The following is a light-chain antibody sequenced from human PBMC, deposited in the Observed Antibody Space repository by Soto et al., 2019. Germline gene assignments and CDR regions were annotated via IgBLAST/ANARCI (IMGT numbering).Light chain of an antibody. J-gene: IGKJ5*01. CDR2: GAS. V-gene: IGKV3-15*01. CDR1: QSVHNF. CDR3: QQYNNWPAIT. Sequence: EVVLTQSPATLSLSPGERAALSCKASQSVHNFLAWYQQKPGQAPRLLIYGASTRATGIPARFSGSGSGTEFTLTISSLQSEDFAVYYCQQYNNWPAITFGQGTRLEIK.